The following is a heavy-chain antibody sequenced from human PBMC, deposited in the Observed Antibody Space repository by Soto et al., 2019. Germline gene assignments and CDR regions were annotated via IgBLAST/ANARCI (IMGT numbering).Heavy chain of an antibody. CDR1: GFTFSSYG. J-gene: IGHJ6*02. CDR2: ISYDGSNK. D-gene: IGHD5-18*01. CDR3: AKAMVTSYYYYYDLDV. Sequence: QVQLVESGGGVVQPGRSLRLSCAASGFTFSSYGMHWVRQAPGKGLEWVAVISYDGSNKYYADSVKGRFTISRDNSKNTLYLQMNSLRAEDTAVYYCAKAMVTSYYYYYDLDVWGQGTTVTVSS. V-gene: IGHV3-30*18.